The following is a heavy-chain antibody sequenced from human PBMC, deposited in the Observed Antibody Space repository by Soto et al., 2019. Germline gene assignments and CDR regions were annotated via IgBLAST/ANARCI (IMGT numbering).Heavy chain of an antibody. J-gene: IGHJ4*02. V-gene: IGHV4-30-4*01. D-gene: IGHD3-10*01. CDR2: IYYSGST. CDR3: ARVQRDMVRGIRFDY. CDR1: GGSISSGDYY. Sequence: QVQLQESGPGLVKPSQTLSLTCTDSGGSISSGDYYWSWIRQPPGKGLEWIGYIYYSGSTYYNPSLKSRVTISVDTSKNQFSLKLSSVTAADTAVYYCARVQRDMVRGIRFDYWGQGTLVTVSS.